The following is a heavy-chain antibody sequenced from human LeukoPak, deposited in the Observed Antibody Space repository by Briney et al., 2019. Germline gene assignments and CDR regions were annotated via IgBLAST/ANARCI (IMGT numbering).Heavy chain of an antibody. D-gene: IGHD6-6*01. Sequence: PGGSLRLSCAASGFTFRNHWMHWVRQTAGKGLVWVSRISSDGSSTTYADSVKGRFTISRDNAKNTLYLQMNNLRAEDTAMYYCARDQRVTGRPDIDYWGQGTLVIVSS. CDR1: GFTFRNHW. CDR2: ISSDGSST. J-gene: IGHJ4*02. V-gene: IGHV3-74*03. CDR3: ARDQRVTGRPDIDY.